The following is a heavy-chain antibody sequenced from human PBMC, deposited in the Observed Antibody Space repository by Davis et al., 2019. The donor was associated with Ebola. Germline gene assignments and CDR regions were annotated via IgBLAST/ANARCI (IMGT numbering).Heavy chain of an antibody. CDR2: IIPIFGTA. CDR3: ARETGDGLYYYGMDV. V-gene: IGHV1-69*13. Sequence: SVKVSCKASGGTFSSYAISWVRQAPGQGLEWMGGIIPIFGTANYAQKFQGRVTITADESTSTAYMELRSLRSDDTAVYYCARETGDGLYYYGMDVWGQGTTVTVSS. D-gene: IGHD7-27*01. J-gene: IGHJ6*02. CDR1: GGTFSSYA.